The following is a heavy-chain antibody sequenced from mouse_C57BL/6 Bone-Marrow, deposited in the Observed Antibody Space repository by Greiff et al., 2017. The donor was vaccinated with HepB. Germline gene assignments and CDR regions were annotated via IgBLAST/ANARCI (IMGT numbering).Heavy chain of an antibody. D-gene: IGHD2-1*01. CDR1: GFSLTSYG. Sequence: VQLVESGPGLVQPSQSLSITCTVSGFSLTSYGVHWVRQSPGKGLEWLGVIWSGGSTDYNAAFISRLSISKDNSKSQVFFKMNSLQADDTAIYYCARDYGNYLFAYWGQGTLVTVSA. J-gene: IGHJ3*01. CDR3: ARDYGNYLFAY. CDR2: IWSGGST. V-gene: IGHV2-2*01.